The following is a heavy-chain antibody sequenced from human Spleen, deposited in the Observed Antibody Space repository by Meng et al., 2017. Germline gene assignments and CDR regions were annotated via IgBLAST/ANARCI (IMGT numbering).Heavy chain of an antibody. D-gene: IGHD6-19*01. Sequence: GESLKISCAASGFTVSHNYMSWVRQAPGKGLEWVPAISGSGGTTYYADSVKGRFTISRDNSKNTLYLQMNSLRAEDTAVYYCAKDTGRDSSGWYGDGMDVWGQGTTVTVSS. CDR3: AKDTGRDSSGWYGDGMDV. J-gene: IGHJ6*02. CDR2: ISGSGGTT. V-gene: IGHV3-23*01. CDR1: GFTVSHNY.